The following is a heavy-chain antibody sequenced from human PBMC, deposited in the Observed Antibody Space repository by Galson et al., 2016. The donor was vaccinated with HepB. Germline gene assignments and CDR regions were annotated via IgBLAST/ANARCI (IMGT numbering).Heavy chain of an antibody. D-gene: IGHD1-14*01. CDR2: INTNTGNP. CDR3: ARVTGRDWYFDL. CDR1: GYIFTSYG. V-gene: IGHV7-4-1*02. Sequence: SVKVSCKASGYIFTSYGISWVRQAPGQGLEWMGGINTNTGNPTYAQDFTGRLVFSLDTSVTTAYLQISSLKAADTALYYCARVTGRDWYFDLWGRGTLVTVSS. J-gene: IGHJ2*01.